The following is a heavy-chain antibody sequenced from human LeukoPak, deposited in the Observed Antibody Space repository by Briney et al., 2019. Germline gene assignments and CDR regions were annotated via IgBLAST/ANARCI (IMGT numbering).Heavy chain of an antibody. D-gene: IGHD2-15*01. CDR3: ARHSETCSGGSGFLDYFDY. CDR1: GDSISNYY. J-gene: IGHJ4*02. CDR2: IYYSGNT. Sequence: SETLSLTCTVSGDSISNYYWSWIRQPPGKGLEWIGYIYYSGNTNYNPSLKSRLTISVDTPKNHFSLRLTSVTAADTAVYYCARHSETCSGGSGFLDYFDYWGQGTLVTVSS. V-gene: IGHV4-59*08.